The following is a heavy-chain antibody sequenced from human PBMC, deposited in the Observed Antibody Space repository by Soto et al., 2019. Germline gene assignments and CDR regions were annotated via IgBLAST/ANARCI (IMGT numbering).Heavy chain of an antibody. CDR1: GFTFSSYA. J-gene: IGHJ6*02. Sequence: PGGSLRLSCAASGFTFSSYAMSWVRQAPGKGLEWVSAISGSGGSTYYADSVKGRFTISRDNSKNTLYLQMNSLRAEDTAVYYCAKYYVTAYYYDSRTQEYYYYGMDVWGQGTTVTVSS. D-gene: IGHD3-22*01. CDR2: ISGSGGST. V-gene: IGHV3-23*01. CDR3: AKYYVTAYYYDSRTQEYYYYGMDV.